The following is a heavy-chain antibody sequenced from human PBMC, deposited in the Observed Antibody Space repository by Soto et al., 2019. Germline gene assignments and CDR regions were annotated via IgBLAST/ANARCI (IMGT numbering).Heavy chain of an antibody. D-gene: IGHD3-22*01. V-gene: IGHV3-7*01. CDR2: IKQDGSEK. Sequence: GGSLRLSCAASGFAFSSYWMSWVRQAPGKGLEWVANIKQDGSEKYYVDSVKGRFTISRDNAKKSLYLQMNSLRAEDTAVYYCTRGFTYYYDSSGYYYDAFDIWGQGTMVTVSS. CDR1: GFAFSSYW. CDR3: TRGFTYYYDSSGYYYDAFDI. J-gene: IGHJ3*02.